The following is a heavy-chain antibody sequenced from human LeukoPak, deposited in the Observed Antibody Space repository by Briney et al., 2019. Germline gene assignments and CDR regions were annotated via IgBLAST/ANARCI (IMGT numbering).Heavy chain of an antibody. J-gene: IGHJ4*02. CDR3: AKETRVRVVVYAFDY. D-gene: IGHD3-22*01. Sequence: GGSLRLSCAASGFTFSSYAMSWVRQAPGKGLEWVSAISGSGGSTYYADSVKGRFTISRHNSKNTLYLQMNSLRAEDTAVYYCAKETRVRVVVYAFDYWGQGTLVTVSS. V-gene: IGHV3-23*01. CDR1: GFTFSSYA. CDR2: ISGSGGST.